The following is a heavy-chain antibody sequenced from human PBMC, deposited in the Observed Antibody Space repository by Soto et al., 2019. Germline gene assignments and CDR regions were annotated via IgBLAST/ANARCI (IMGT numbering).Heavy chain of an antibody. J-gene: IGHJ6*02. CDR2: INPNSGGT. Sequence: ASVKVSCKASGYTFTGYYMHWVRQAPGQGLEWMGWINPNSGGTNYAQKFQGRVTMTRDTSIGTAYMELSRLRSDDTAVYYCARELTGTKPYYYYYVMDVWGQGTPVTVSS. CDR1: GYTFTGYY. CDR3: ARELTGTKPYYYYYVMDV. D-gene: IGHD1-20*01. V-gene: IGHV1-2*02.